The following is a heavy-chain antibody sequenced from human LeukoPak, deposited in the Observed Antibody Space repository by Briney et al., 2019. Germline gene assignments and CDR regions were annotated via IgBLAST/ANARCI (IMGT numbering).Heavy chain of an antibody. V-gene: IGHV4-34*01. CDR2: INHSGST. CDR1: GGSFSGYY. D-gene: IGHD2-2*01. Sequence: SETLSLTCAVYGGSFSGYYWSWIRQPPGKGLEWIGEINHSGSTNYNPSLKSRVTISVDTSKNQFSLKLSSVTAADTAVYYCASPSSTSDYWGQGTLVTVSS. J-gene: IGHJ4*02. CDR3: ASPSSTSDY.